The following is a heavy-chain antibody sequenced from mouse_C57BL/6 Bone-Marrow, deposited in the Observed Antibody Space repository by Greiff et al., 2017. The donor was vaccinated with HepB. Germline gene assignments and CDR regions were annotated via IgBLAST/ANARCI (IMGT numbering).Heavy chain of an antibody. Sequence: EVQLVASGGGLVQPGESLKLSCESNEYEFPSHDMSWVRKTPEKRLELVAAITSDGGSNYYPDTMERRFIISRDNTKTTLYLQMRSLRSEDTALDYCARHSNPYFDVWGTGTTVTVTS. CDR3: ARHSNPYFDV. D-gene: IGHD2-5*01. CDR2: ITSDGGSN. V-gene: IGHV5-2*01. CDR1: EYEFPSHD. J-gene: IGHJ1*03.